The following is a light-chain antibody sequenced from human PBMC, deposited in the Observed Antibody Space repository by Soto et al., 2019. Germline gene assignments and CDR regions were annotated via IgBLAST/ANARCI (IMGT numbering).Light chain of an antibody. V-gene: IGLV2-8*01. Sequence: QSALTQPPSASGSPGQSVTISCTGTSSDVGGYNSVSWYQQHPGKAPKLMIYDVSKRPSGVPDRFSGSKSGNTASLTVSGLQDEEEADYYYTSYAGSNTVVFGGGTKLTVL. CDR1: SSDVGGYNS. CDR2: DVS. J-gene: IGLJ2*01. CDR3: TSYAGSNTVV.